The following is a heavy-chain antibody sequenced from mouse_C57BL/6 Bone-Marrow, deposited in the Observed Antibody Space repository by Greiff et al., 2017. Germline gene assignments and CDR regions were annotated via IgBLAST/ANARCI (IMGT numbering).Heavy chain of an antibody. V-gene: IGHV14-4*01. Sequence: VQLQQSGAELVRPGASVKLSCTASGFNIKDDYIHWVKQRPEQGLEWIGWIDPEIGDTDYASKFKGKVTITSDTASNTAYLPLSSLTSEDTAVYYCSAFDGNYFDFWGQGTPLTVAS. D-gene: IGHD2-3*01. J-gene: IGHJ2*01. CDR1: GFNIKDDY. CDR3: SAFDGNYFDF. CDR2: IDPEIGDT.